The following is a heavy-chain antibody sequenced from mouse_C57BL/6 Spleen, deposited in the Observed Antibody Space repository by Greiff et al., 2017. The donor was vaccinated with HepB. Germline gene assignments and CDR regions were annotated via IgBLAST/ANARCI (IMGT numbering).Heavy chain of an antibody. J-gene: IGHJ4*01. Sequence: QVQLQQPGAELVKPGASVKLSCKASGYTFTSYWMQWVKQRPGQGLEWIGEIDPSDSYTNYNQKFKGKATLTVDTSSSTAYMQLSSLTSEDSAVYYCARSWYYGSRRYAMDYWGQGTSVTVSS. CDR3: ARSWYYGSRRYAMDY. D-gene: IGHD1-1*01. CDR1: GYTFTSYW. V-gene: IGHV1-50*01. CDR2: IDPSDSYT.